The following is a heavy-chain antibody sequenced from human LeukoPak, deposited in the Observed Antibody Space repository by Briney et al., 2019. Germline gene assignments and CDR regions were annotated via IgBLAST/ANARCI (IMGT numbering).Heavy chain of an antibody. J-gene: IGHJ4*02. CDR2: ISGSGGST. CDR3: AKSHDSSGSDY. CDR1: GFTFSSYV. V-gene: IGHV3-23*01. Sequence: TGGSLRLSCAASGFTFSSYVMSWVRQAPGKGLEWVSAISGSGGSTYYADSVKGRFTISRDNSKNTLYMQMNSLRAEGTAVYYCAKSHDSSGSDYWGQGTLVTVSS. D-gene: IGHD3-22*01.